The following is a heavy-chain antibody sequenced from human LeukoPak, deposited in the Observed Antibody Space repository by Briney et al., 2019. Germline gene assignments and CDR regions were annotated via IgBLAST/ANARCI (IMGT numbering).Heavy chain of an antibody. CDR3: ARHVLTTGTPRFYYNIGYFDY. CDR2: VNHSGST. J-gene: IGHJ4*02. Sequence: PSETLSLTCAVYGGSFSDYYWSWIRQSPGKGLEWIGEVNHSGSTNYNPSLKSRVTISIDTSKNQFSLKLSSVTAADPAIYYCARHVLTTGTPRFYYNIGYFDYWGQGTLPTLSS. CDR1: GGSFSDYY. V-gene: IGHV4-34*01. D-gene: IGHD4-17*01.